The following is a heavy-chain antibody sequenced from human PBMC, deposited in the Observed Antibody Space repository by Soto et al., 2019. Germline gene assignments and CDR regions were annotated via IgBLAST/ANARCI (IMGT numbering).Heavy chain of an antibody. V-gene: IGHV1-18*01. CDR2: ISAYNGNT. D-gene: IGHD2-2*01. CDR3: ARDGEGYIVVVPAPGDY. CDR1: GYTFTSYG. Sequence: ASVKVSCKASGYTFTSYGISWVRQAPGQGLEWMGWISAYNGNTNYAQKLQGRVTMTTDTSTSTAYMELRSLRSDDTAVYYCARDGEGYIVVVPAPGDYWGQGTLVTVSS. J-gene: IGHJ4*02.